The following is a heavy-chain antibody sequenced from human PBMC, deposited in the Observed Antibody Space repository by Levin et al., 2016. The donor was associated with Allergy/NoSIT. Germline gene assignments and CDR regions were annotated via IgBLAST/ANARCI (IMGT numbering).Heavy chain of an antibody. V-gene: IGHV3-7*03. Sequence: WIRQPPGKGLEWVANIKQDGSQKYYVDSARGRFTISRDNAKNSLYLQMNSLRAEDTAVYYCARIDEITLDYWGQGTLVTVSS. CDR2: IKQDGSQK. CDR3: ARIDEITLDY. J-gene: IGHJ4*02.